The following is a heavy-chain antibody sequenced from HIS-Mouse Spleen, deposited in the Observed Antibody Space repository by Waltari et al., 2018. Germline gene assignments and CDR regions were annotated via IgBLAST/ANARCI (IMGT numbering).Heavy chain of an antibody. J-gene: IGHJ2*01. Sequence: QVQLQESGPGLVKPSQTLSLTCTVSGGSISSGDYYWSWIRQPPGRGLEWIGYIYYSGGTYYNPSLKKRVTRSVDTSKNQFSLKLSSVTAADTAVYYCARGTMVRGVTWYFDLWGRGTLVTVSS. D-gene: IGHD3-10*01. CDR3: ARGTMVRGVTWYFDL. CDR1: GGSISSGDYY. V-gene: IGHV4-30-4*01. CDR2: IYYSGGT.